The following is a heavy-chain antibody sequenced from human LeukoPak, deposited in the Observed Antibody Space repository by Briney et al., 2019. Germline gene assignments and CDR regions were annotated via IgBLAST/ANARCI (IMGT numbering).Heavy chain of an antibody. CDR2: INHSGST. CDR1: GGPFSGYY. Sequence: PSETLSLTCAVYGGPFSGYYWSWIRQPPGKGLEWTGEINHSGSTNYNPSLKSRVTISVDTSKNQFSLKLSSVTAADTAVYYCASICSSTSCSKADYWGQGTLVTVSS. J-gene: IGHJ4*02. CDR3: ASICSSTSCSKADY. V-gene: IGHV4-34*01. D-gene: IGHD2-2*01.